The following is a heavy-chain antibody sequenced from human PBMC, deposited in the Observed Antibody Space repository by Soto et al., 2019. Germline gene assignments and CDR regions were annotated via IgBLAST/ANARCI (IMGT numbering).Heavy chain of an antibody. CDR1: GFTFSSYG. D-gene: IGHD2-8*01. CDR2: ISGGGDTT. J-gene: IGHJ4*02. V-gene: IGHV3-23*04. CDR3: AKLRDFVVLPAGILDY. Sequence: EVQLVESEGGLVQPGGSLRLTCAASGFTFSSYGISWIRLSPGKGLEWVSVISGGGDTTYYTPSVKGRFTISRDDFRNTLYLQMNSLRTEDTAIYYCAKLRDFVVLPAGILDYWGPGTLVTVSS.